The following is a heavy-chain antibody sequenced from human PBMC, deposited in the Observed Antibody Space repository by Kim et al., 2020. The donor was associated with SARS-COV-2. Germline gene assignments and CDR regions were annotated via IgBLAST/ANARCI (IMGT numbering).Heavy chain of an antibody. D-gene: IGHD6-13*01. CDR2: INSDGSST. V-gene: IGHV3-74*01. CDR3: TRGDGGYSSSWYDY. Sequence: GGSLRLSCAASGFTFSRNWMHWVRQAPVKGLVWVSRINSDGSSTSYADSVKGRFTISRDNAKNTLYLQMNSLRAEDTAVYYCTRGDGGYSSSWYDYWGQGTLVTVSS. CDR1: GFTFSRNW. J-gene: IGHJ4*02.